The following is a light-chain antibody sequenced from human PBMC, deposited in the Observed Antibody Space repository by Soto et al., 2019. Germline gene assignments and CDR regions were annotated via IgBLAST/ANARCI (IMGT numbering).Light chain of an antibody. Sequence: QAVVTQEPSFSVSPGGTVTLTCGLSSGSVSTNYHPIWYQQTPGQAPRTLIYSTNTRSSGVPDRFSGSILGNKAALTITGAQADDESDYYCVLYMGSGTWVFGGGTKLTVL. CDR1: SGSVSTNYH. J-gene: IGLJ3*02. CDR3: VLYMGSGTWV. V-gene: IGLV8-61*01. CDR2: STN.